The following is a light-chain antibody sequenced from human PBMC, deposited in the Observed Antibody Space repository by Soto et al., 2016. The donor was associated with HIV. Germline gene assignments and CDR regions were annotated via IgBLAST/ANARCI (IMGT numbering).Light chain of an antibody. CDR1: QSISSW. V-gene: IGKV1-5*03. CDR2: KAS. Sequence: DIQMTQSPSTLSASVGDRVTITCRASQSISSWVAWYQQKPGKAPNLLIYKASNLESGVPSRFRGSGSGTEFTLTINNLQPDDFGTYYCQQYNSYSWTFGQGTKVEIK. J-gene: IGKJ1*01. CDR3: QQYNSYSWT.